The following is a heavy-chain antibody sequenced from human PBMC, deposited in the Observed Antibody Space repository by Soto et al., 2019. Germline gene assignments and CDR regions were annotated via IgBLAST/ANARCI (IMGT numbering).Heavy chain of an antibody. CDR3: ATGAAGTEYDY. CDR1: GGSITSSSYY. Sequence: SETLSLTCTVSGGSITSSSYYWDWIRQPPGKGLEWIGSIHYGGNTYYNPSLKSRVTISVDTSKNQFSLKLSSVTAADTAVYYCATGAAGTEYDYWGQGTLVTVSS. J-gene: IGHJ4*02. V-gene: IGHV4-39*01. D-gene: IGHD6-13*01. CDR2: IHYGGNT.